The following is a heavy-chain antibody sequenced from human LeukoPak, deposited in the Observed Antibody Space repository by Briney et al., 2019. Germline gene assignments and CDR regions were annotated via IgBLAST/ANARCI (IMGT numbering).Heavy chain of an antibody. J-gene: IGHJ6*03. CDR3: ATGGVVKRYYYYMDV. CDR2: IYYSGST. V-gene: IGHV4-39*07. Sequence: SGTLSLTCTVSGVSISSSSYYWGWIRQPPGKWLEWVGSIYYSGSTYYNPSLKSRVTISVDTSKNQFSLKLSSVTAADTAVYYCATGGVVKRYYYYMDVWGKGTTVTVSS. D-gene: IGHD3-22*01. CDR1: GVSISSSSYY.